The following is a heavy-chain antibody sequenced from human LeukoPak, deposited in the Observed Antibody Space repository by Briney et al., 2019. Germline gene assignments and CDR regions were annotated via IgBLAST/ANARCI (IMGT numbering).Heavy chain of an antibody. D-gene: IGHD3-10*01. J-gene: IGHJ4*02. V-gene: IGHV4-4*07. CDR1: GGSIRSYY. CDR3: AREGSGSGSYYPDY. Sequence: SETLSLTCTVSGGSIRSYYWSWIRQPAGKGLEWIGRMYTSGNSNYNPSLKSRVTMSVDTSRNQFSLRLSSVTAADTAVYYCAREGSGSGSYYPDYWGQGTLVTVSS. CDR2: MYTSGNS.